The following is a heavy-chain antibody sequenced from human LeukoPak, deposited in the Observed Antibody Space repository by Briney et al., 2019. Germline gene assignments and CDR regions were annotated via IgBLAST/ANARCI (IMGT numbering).Heavy chain of an antibody. Sequence: GASVKVSCKASGYSFTGYYMHWVRQAPGQGLERMGWINPTSGGTNYSQKFQGRVTMTTDTSINTAYMELSRLRSGDTAVDYCALQTVAGAFDVWGQGTMVTVSS. J-gene: IGHJ3*01. CDR2: INPTSGGT. D-gene: IGHD4-23*01. V-gene: IGHV1-2*02. CDR3: ALQTVAGAFDV. CDR1: GYSFTGYY.